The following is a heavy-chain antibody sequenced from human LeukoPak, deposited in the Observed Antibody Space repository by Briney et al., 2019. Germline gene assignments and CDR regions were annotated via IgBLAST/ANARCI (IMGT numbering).Heavy chain of an antibody. V-gene: IGHV3-30*18. CDR3: AKDYYGSGSYYGLDY. CDR1: GFTFSSYG. J-gene: IGHJ4*02. D-gene: IGHD3-10*01. CDR2: ISYDGSNK. Sequence: GGSLRLPCAASGFTFSSYGMHWVRQAPGKGLEWVAVISYDGSNKYYADSVKGRFTISRDNSKNTLYLQMNSLRAEDTAVYYCAKDYYGSGSYYGLDYWGQGTLVTVSS.